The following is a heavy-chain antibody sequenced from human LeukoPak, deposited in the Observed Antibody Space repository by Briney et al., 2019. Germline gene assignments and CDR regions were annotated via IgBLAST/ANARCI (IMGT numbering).Heavy chain of an antibody. V-gene: IGHV4-39*07. D-gene: IGHD3-10*01. CDR1: GGSISSSSYY. CDR3: ARLRLNYYGSGSYYNGRDY. J-gene: IGHJ4*02. Sequence: SETLSLTCTVSGGSISSSSYYWGWIRQPPGKGLEWIGSIYYSGSTNYNPSLKSRVTISVDTSKNQFSLKLSSVTAADTAVYYCARLRLNYYGSGSYYNGRDYWGQGTLVTVSS. CDR2: IYYSGST.